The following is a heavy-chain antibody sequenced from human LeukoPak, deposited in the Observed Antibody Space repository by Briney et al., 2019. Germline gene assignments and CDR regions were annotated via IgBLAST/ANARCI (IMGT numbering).Heavy chain of an antibody. V-gene: IGHV3-23*01. CDR3: APMKDYGDYEIFDY. CDR1: GFTFRRYG. Sequence: PGGSLRLSCAASGFTFRRYGMSWVRQAPGKGLEWVSAISGSGGGSTYYADSVKGRFTISRDNSKNTLYLQMNSLRAEDTAVYYCAPMKDYGDYEIFDYWGQGTLVTVSS. J-gene: IGHJ4*02. CDR2: ISGSGGGST. D-gene: IGHD4-17*01.